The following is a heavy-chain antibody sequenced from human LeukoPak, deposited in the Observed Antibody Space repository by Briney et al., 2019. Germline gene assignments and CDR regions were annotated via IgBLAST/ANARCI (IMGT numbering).Heavy chain of an antibody. Sequence: GGSLRLSCAASGFTLSGSAMHWVRQASGKGLEWVGRIGSKVNSYAIEYAASVKGRFTISRDDSKNTAYLQMNSLKTEDTAVYYCARGGSGYSDDYWGQGTLVTVSS. J-gene: IGHJ4*02. CDR3: ARGGSGYSDDY. CDR2: IGSKVNSYAI. D-gene: IGHD3-22*01. V-gene: IGHV3-73*01. CDR1: GFTLSGSA.